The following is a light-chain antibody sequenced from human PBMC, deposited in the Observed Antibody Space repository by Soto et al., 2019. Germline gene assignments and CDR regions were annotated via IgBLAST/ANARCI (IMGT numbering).Light chain of an antibody. Sequence: DIQMTQSPSSVTASVGDRVTITCRASQDIITCLAWYQQKPGKAPNLLIYTASNLQSGVPSRFSGSGSGTDFTLTISSLQPEDFATYFCQQSYSTPPWTFGQGTKVDIK. CDR3: QQSYSTPPWT. V-gene: IGKV1-12*01. J-gene: IGKJ1*01. CDR1: QDIITC. CDR2: TAS.